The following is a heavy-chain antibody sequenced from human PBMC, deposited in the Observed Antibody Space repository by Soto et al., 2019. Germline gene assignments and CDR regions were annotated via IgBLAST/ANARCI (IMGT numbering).Heavy chain of an antibody. V-gene: IGHV3-23*01. J-gene: IGHJ4*02. CDR1: GVTVSNYA. CDR2: LSGSGGTT. D-gene: IGHD3-10*01. CDR3: AKQRADYGSGADTFYFDS. Sequence: AGSLRLACTVSGVTVSNYAMNWVRQAPGKGLEWVSSLSGSGGTTYYADSVKGRFIISRDNSKNTLYLLMNSLRAEDTALYYCAKQRADYGSGADTFYFDSWGQGALVTVSS.